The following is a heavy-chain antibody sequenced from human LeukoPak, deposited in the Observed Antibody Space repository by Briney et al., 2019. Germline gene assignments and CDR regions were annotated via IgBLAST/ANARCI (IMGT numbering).Heavy chain of an antibody. Sequence: ASVKVSCKASVYTFTSYGINWVRQAPGQGFEWMGWISAYNGHTNYAQKLQGRVTMTTDTSTSTAYMELRSLRSDDTAVYYCALYGSGWNFDYWGQGSLVTVSS. D-gene: IGHD6-19*01. CDR1: VYTFTSYG. CDR2: ISAYNGHT. V-gene: IGHV1-18*01. CDR3: ALYGSGWNFDY. J-gene: IGHJ4*02.